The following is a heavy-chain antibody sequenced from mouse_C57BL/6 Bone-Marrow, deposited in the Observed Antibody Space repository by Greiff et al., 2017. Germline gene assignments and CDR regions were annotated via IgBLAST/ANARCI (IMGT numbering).Heavy chain of an antibody. J-gene: IGHJ2*01. Sequence: QVQLQQSGPELVKPGASVKISCKASGYAFSSSWMNWVKQRPGKGLEWIGRIYPGAGDTNYNGKFKGKATLTADKSSSTAYMQLSSLTSEDSAVYFCARWYYSSSPYYFDSWGQGTTLTVSS. V-gene: IGHV1-82*01. CDR3: ARWYYSSSPYYFDS. CDR2: IYPGAGDT. D-gene: IGHD1-1*01. CDR1: GYAFSSSW.